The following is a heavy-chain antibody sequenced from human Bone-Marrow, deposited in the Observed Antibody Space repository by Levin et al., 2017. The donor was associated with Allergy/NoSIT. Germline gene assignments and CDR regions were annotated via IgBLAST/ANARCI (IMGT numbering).Heavy chain of an antibody. CDR2: IYYSGST. Sequence: SETLSLTCTVSGGSISSYYWSWIRQPPGKGLEWIGYIYYSGSTNYNPSLKSRVTISVDTSKNQFSLKLSSVTAADTAVYYCARDNPYCSGGSCYTDAFDIWGQGTMVTVSS. CDR3: ARDNPYCSGGSCYTDAFDI. CDR1: GGSISSYY. D-gene: IGHD2-15*01. V-gene: IGHV4-59*01. J-gene: IGHJ3*02.